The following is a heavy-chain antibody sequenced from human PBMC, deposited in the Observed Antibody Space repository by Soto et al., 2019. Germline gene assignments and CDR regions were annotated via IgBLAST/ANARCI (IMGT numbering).Heavy chain of an antibody. CDR1: GGSFRGYF. V-gene: IGHV4-34*01. CDR3: QGGDF. Sequence: SETLSLPCAVSGGSFRGYFWSWIRQSPDKGLEWIGEINDSGSTYYNPSFKSRLTISVDTSKSQISLTLASVTAADSAVYYCQGGDFWGQGTRVTVSS. D-gene: IGHD3-16*01. J-gene: IGHJ4*02. CDR2: INDSGST.